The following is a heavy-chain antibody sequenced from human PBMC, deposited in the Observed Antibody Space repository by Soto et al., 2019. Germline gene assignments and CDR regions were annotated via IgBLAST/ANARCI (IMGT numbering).Heavy chain of an antibody. CDR1: GYTFSNYG. CDR2: ISLYSDGT. D-gene: IGHD2-2*01. Sequence: GPVKVSCKTSGYTFSNYGITWVRQAPGQPLEWLGWISLYSDGTNYAQKFQGRVSMTTDTSTTTDYMELRSLRSDDTAVYYCARVVTGAEDWFGPWGQGNLVTVSS. J-gene: IGHJ5*02. V-gene: IGHV1-18*01. CDR3: ARVVTGAEDWFGP.